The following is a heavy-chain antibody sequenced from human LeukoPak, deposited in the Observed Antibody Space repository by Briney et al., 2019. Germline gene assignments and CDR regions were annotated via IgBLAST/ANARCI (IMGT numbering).Heavy chain of an antibody. J-gene: IGHJ4*02. Sequence: LGASVKVSCKASGYTFSGYYMHWVRQPPGQGLEWMGWINPNRGATNYAQKFQGRVTMTRDTSISTAYMEVSRLRSDDTAVFYCARGTNTYDFDYWGQGTQVTVSS. V-gene: IGHV1-2*03. CDR1: GYTFSGYY. CDR2: INPNRGAT. CDR3: ARGTNTYDFDY. D-gene: IGHD3-22*01.